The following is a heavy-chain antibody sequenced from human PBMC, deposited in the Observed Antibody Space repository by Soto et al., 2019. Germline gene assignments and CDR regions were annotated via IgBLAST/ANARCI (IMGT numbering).Heavy chain of an antibody. CDR1: GVPSSSAA. Sequence: GGSLRLSCATSGVPSSSAAMSWVHQAPGKXLEWVSSISGSGLSTYYADSVKGRFTISRDNSKNTLYLQMNSLRAEDTAIHYCVKNQVTIFGVVITTPEDWGQGTVVTVSS. J-gene: IGHJ4*02. V-gene: IGHV3-23*01. D-gene: IGHD3-3*01. CDR2: ISGSGLST. CDR3: VKNQVTIFGVVITTPED.